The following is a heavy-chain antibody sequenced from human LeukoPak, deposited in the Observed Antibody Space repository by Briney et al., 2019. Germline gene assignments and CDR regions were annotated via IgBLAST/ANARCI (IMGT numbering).Heavy chain of an antibody. J-gene: IGHJ3*02. CDR3: ANTSIVGTLSAFDI. V-gene: IGHV3-30*18. CDR2: ISYDGSNK. D-gene: IGHD1-26*01. CDR1: GFTFSNLG. Sequence: GGSLRLSCAPSGFTFSNLGMHWVRQAPGKGLEGVAVISYDGSNKYYADSVKGRFTISRDNSKNTLNLKMNRLRDEDTVVSYCANTSIVGTLSAFDIWGQGTMVTVSS.